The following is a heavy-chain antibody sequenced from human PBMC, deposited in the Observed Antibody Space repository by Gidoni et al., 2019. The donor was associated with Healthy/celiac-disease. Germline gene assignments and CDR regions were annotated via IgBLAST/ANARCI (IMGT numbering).Heavy chain of an antibody. CDR2: IIPILGIA. CDR3: ARVCEDRGSRGYYYYGMDV. CDR1: WCTVSSYA. V-gene: IGHV1-69*04. D-gene: IGHD3-10*01. Sequence: QVQLVQSGAEVKKPGSSVKVSFKAPWCTVSSYAISWVRQAAGQGLEWMGRIIPILGIANYAQKFQGRVTITEDKATSTAYMELSSLRSEDTAVYYCARVCEDRGSRGYYYYGMDVWGQGTTVTVSS. J-gene: IGHJ6*02.